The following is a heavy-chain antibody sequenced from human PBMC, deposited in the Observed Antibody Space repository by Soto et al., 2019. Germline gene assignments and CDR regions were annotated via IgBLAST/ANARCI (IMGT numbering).Heavy chain of an antibody. CDR1: GFTFDDYA. CDR2: ISWDGGST. V-gene: IGHV3-43D*04. J-gene: IGHJ4*02. D-gene: IGHD2-2*01. CDR3: VGSTSEFDY. Sequence: EVQLVESGGVVVQPGGSLRLSCAASGFTFDDYAMHWVRQAPGKGLEWVSLISWDGGSTYYADSVKGRFTISRDNSKNSLYQQMNSLRAEDTALYYCVGSTSEFDYWGQGTLVTVSS.